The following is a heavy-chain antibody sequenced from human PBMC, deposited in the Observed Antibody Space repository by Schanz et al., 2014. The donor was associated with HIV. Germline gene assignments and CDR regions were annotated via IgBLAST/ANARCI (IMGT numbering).Heavy chain of an antibody. V-gene: IGHV1-8*02. CDR1: GGTFSIYA. D-gene: IGHD2-8*01. J-gene: IGHJ4*02. CDR3: ARGARDCSNGVCGGYYFDH. CDR2: MNPKSGNT. Sequence: QVQLVQSGAEVKKPGASVKVSCKASGGTFSIYAISWVRQAPGQGPEWMGWMNPKSGNTGFAQKFQGRVTLTRNTSISAAYMELSSLTSEDTGVYYCARGARDCSNGVCGGYYFDHWGQGSLVTVSS.